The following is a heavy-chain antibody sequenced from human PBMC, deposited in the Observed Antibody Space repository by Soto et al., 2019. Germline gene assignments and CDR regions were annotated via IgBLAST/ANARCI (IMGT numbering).Heavy chain of an antibody. V-gene: IGHV1-3*01. Sequence: QVQLLQPGAELKKPGASVKVSCKASGYTFTSYGLHWVRQAPGQGLEGMGWINAGNGDTKYSQKFQGRVTITRVTSAHTAYMELSSLRSEDTAVYYCARAGFWGGSYVVYFGMDVWGQGTTVTVSS. D-gene: IGHD3-3*01. CDR2: INAGNGDT. CDR1: GYTFTSYG. J-gene: IGHJ6*02. CDR3: ARAGFWGGSYVVYFGMDV.